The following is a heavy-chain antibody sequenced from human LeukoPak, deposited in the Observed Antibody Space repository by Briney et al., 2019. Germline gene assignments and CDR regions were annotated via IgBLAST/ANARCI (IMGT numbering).Heavy chain of an antibody. CDR3: ARAVSIAARQIDY. Sequence: GGSLRLSCAASGFTFSSYAMHWVRQAPGKGLEWVAVISYDGSNKYYADSVKGRFTISRDNSKNTLYLQMNSLRAEDTAVYYCARAVSIAARQIDYWGQGTLVTVSS. V-gene: IGHV3-30*04. D-gene: IGHD6-6*01. J-gene: IGHJ4*02. CDR1: GFTFSSYA. CDR2: ISYDGSNK.